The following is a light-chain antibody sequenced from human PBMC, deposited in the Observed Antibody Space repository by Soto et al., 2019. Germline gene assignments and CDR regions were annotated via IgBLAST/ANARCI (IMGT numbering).Light chain of an antibody. V-gene: IGKV1-5*03. CDR1: QSISSW. J-gene: IGKJ4*01. CDR3: QQYSSYPLT. Sequence: DIQMTQSPSTLSASVGDRVTITCRASQSISSWLAWYQQKPGKAPKLLIYKASNLESGIPSRFSGSGSGADFTLTISSLQPDDFATYCCQQYSSYPLTFGGGTKVEIK. CDR2: KAS.